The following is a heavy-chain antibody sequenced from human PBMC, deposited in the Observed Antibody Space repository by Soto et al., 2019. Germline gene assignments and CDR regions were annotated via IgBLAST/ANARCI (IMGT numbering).Heavy chain of an antibody. CDR2: IYYRGNT. V-gene: IGHV4-30-4*01. J-gene: IGHJ1*01. CDR1: GGSISSGGSY. D-gene: IGHD2-2*01. Sequence: SETLSLTCTVSGGSISSGGSYWGWIRQPPGKGLEWIGYIYYRGNTYFNPSLKSRVTLSVDTSKNQFSLNLSSVTAADTAVYYCVRYCSPTKCPSECWGQGNMVTVSS. CDR3: VRYCSPTKCPSEC.